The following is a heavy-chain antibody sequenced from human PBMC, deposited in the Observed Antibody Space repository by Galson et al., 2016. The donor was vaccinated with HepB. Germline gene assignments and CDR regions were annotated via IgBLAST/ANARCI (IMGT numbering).Heavy chain of an antibody. CDR2: ISYTGSNE. CDR1: GFSFSLNT. J-gene: IGHJ6*02. V-gene: IGHV3-30*04. CDR3: AWSFRDFVFEGSLYGLDV. Sequence: LRLSCAASGFSFSLNTVHWVRQLPGKGLEWVALISYTGSNEIYAESVKGRFQISRDNSKNTLYLQMNNLRGEDTAVYYCAWSFRDFVFEGSLYGLDVWGQGTTVSVSS. D-gene: IGHD3-10*01.